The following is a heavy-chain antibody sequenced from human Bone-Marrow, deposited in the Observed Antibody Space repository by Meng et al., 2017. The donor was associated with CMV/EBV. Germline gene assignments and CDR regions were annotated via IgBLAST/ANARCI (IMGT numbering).Heavy chain of an antibody. CDR2: IYYSGST. CDR3: AREIGTSGLRWFRDGRLGD. V-gene: IGHV4-39*07. CDR1: GGSISSSSYY. Sequence: SETLSLTCTVSGGSISSSSYYWGWIRQPPGKGLEWIGSIYYSGSTYYNPPLKSRVTISVDTSKNQFSLKLSSVTAADTAVYYCAREIGTSGLRWFRDGRLGDWGQGTLVTVSS. D-gene: IGHD3-10*01. J-gene: IGHJ4*02.